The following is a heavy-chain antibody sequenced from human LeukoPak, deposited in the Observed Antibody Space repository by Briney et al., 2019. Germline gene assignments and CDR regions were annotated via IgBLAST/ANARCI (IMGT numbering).Heavy chain of an antibody. CDR2: IYSGGST. D-gene: IGHD1-26*01. Sequence: GGSLRLSCAASGFTFSRYWMSWVRQAPGKGLEWVSVIYSGGSTYYADSAKGRFNISRDNSKNTLYLQMNSLRVEDTAVYYCARCKGIPFSGSYDYWGQGTLVTVSS. CDR1: GFTFSRYW. J-gene: IGHJ4*02. V-gene: IGHV3-53*01. CDR3: ARCKGIPFSGSYDY.